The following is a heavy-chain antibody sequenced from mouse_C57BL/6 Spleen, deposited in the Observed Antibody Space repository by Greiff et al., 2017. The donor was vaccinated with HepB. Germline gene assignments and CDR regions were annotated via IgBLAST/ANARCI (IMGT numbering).Heavy chain of an antibody. CDR2: IRLKSDNYAT. CDR3: TKIYGNYYYYAMDY. V-gene: IGHV6-3*01. CDR1: GFTFSNYW. J-gene: IGHJ4*01. Sequence: EVKLVESGGGLVQPGGSMKLSCVASGFTFSNYWMNWVRQSPEKGLEWVAQIRLKSDNYATHYAESVKGRFTISRDDSKSSVYLQMNNLRAEDTGIYYCTKIYGNYYYYAMDYWGQGTSVTVSS. D-gene: IGHD2-1*01.